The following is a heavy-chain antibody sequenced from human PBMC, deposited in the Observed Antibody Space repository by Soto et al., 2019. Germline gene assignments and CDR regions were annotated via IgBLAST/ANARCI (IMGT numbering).Heavy chain of an antibody. J-gene: IGHJ6*03. CDR1: GFTFSSYW. CDR3: ARDIRVADSSSWSYYYYYYYMDV. D-gene: IGHD6-13*01. CDR2: IKQDGSEK. Sequence: GGSLRLSCAASGFTFSSYWMSWVRQAPGKGLEWVANIKQDGSEKYYVDSVKGRFTISRDNAKNSLYLQMNSLRAEDTAVYYCARDIRVADSSSWSYYYYYYYMDVWGKGTTVTVSS. V-gene: IGHV3-7*01.